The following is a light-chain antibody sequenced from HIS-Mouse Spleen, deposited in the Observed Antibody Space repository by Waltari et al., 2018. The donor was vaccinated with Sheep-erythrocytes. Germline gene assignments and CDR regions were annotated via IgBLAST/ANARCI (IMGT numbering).Light chain of an antibody. J-gene: IGLJ1*01. CDR3: SSYTSSSTLV. CDR1: SSDVGGYNY. CDR2: DVS. Sequence: QSALTQPRSVSGSPGQSITISCTGTSSDVGGYNYVSWYQQHPGKAPKLMIYDVSNRPSGVSNRFSGLQAEDEADYYCSSYTSSSTLVFGTGTKVTVL. V-gene: IGLV2-14*03.